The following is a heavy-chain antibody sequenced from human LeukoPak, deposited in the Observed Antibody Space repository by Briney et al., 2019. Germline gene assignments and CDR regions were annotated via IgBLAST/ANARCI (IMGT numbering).Heavy chain of an antibody. J-gene: IGHJ5*02. CDR2: IDKKDKGYATAT. Sequence: PGGSLRLSCAASGFTFRGSAIHWVRQSSGKGLEWVGQIDKKDKGYATATAYAASVKGRFTISRDDSINTAYLQMKSLKTEDTALYYCTRDRGTYNWFAPWGQGTLVTVSS. V-gene: IGHV3-73*01. D-gene: IGHD3-16*01. CDR1: GFTFRGSA. CDR3: TRDRGTYNWFAP.